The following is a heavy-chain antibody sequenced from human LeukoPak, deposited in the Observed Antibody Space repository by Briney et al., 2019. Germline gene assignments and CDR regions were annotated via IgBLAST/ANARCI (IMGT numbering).Heavy chain of an antibody. V-gene: IGHV3-21*01. CDR1: GFTFSSYS. J-gene: IGHJ5*02. CDR3: ARDGASTVTTFTGWFDP. CDR2: ISSSSSYI. Sequence: PGGSLRLSCAASGFTFSSYSMNWVRQAPGKGREWVSSISSSSSYIYYADSVKGRFTISRDNAKNSLYLQMNSLRAEDTAVYYCARDGASTVTTFTGWFDPWGQGTLVTVSS. D-gene: IGHD4-17*01.